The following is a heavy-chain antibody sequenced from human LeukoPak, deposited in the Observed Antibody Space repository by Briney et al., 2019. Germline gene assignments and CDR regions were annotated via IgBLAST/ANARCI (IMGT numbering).Heavy chain of an antibody. J-gene: IGHJ4*02. D-gene: IGHD1-14*01. V-gene: IGHV3-7*05. CDR2: INQDGSEK. CDR3: ARDHVEPGVILDY. CDR1: GFTFNRFW. Sequence: GGSLRLSCAASGFTFNRFWMNCVRQAPGKGLEGVANINQDGSEKYYVDSVKGRFTISRDNARNSLHLQLNSLRAEDTAVYYCARDHVEPGVILDYWGQGTLVTVSS.